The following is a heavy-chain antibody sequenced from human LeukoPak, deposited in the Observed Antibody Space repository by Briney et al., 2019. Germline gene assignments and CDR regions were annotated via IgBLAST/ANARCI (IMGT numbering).Heavy chain of an antibody. CDR1: GYTFTGYY. D-gene: IGHD3-10*01. CDR2: INPNSGGT. CDR3: ARLVVGFGELLDY. V-gene: IGHV1-2*02. J-gene: IGHJ4*02. Sequence: ASVKVSCKASGYTFTGYYMHWVRQAPGQGLEWMGWINPNSGGTNNAQKFQGRVTLTRDTSISTAYMELSRLTSDDTAVYYCARLVVGFGELLDYWGQGTLVIVSS.